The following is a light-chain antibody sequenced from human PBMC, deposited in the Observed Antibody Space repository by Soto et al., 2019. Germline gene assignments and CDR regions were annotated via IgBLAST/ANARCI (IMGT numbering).Light chain of an antibody. Sequence: QSVLTQPASVSGSPGQSFTISCTGTSSDVGGYNYVSWYQQHPGKAPKLMIYDVSNRPSGVSNRFSGSKSGNTASLTISGLQAEDEADYHCSSYTSISTLVFGGGTKLTVL. V-gene: IGLV2-14*01. J-gene: IGLJ2*01. CDR1: SSDVGGYNY. CDR3: SSYTSISTLV. CDR2: DVS.